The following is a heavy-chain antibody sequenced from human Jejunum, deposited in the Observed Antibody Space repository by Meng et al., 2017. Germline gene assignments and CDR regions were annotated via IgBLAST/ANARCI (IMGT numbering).Heavy chain of an antibody. CDR1: GFTFSNYP. CDR2: ISSGGDRE. CDR3: AKILSTTQYYYYGMDV. V-gene: IGHV3-23*01. D-gene: IGHD1-1*01. J-gene: IGHJ6*02. Sequence: GESLKISCAASGFTFSNYPMNWVRQAPGKGLEWVSTISSGGDREYYADSVRGRLTISRDNSKNTVSLQMNSLRAEDTAVYFCAKILSTTQYYYYGMDVWGQGTTVTVSS.